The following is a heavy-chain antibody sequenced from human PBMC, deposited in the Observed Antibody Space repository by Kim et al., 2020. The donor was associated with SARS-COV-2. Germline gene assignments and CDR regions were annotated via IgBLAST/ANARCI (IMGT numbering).Heavy chain of an antibody. V-gene: IGHV3-11*06. CDR3: ARGLTYYYDSSGYYYFDY. D-gene: IGHD3-22*01. Sequence: KGRFTISRDNAKNSLYLQMNSLRAEDTAVYYCARGLTYYYDSSGYYYFDYWGQGTLVTVSS. J-gene: IGHJ4*02.